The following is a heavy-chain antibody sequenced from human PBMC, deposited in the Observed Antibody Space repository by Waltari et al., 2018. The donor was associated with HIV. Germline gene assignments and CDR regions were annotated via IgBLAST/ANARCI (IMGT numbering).Heavy chain of an antibody. V-gene: IGHV3-23*02. CDR3: AKLYSTTRAIIGNINGMDI. D-gene: IGHD5-18*01. CDR1: GYPFTSYA. Sequence: EAQLVASGGGLAQPGGSLRVSCAASGYPFTSYAVSWVRPAPGKGLEWVAGISGSGDNTYYVDHVKGRFTVSRDNSENSVHLQMDSLRDEDTAVYYCAKLYSTTRAIIGNINGMDIWGQGTTVIVSS. CDR2: ISGSGDNT. J-gene: IGHJ6*02.